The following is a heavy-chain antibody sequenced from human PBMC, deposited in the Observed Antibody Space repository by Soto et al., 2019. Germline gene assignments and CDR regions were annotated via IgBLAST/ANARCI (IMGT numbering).Heavy chain of an antibody. CDR1: RFTFSSYA. CDR3: ATVAHDYEDY. Sequence: GGSLRLSCAASRFTFSSYAMSWVRQAPGKGLEWVSGISGSGGTTYYADSVKGRFTISRDNSKNTLYLQMNSLRAEDTAVYYCATVAHDYEDYWGQGTLVTVSS. J-gene: IGHJ4*02. V-gene: IGHV3-23*01. CDR2: ISGSGGTT. D-gene: IGHD4-17*01.